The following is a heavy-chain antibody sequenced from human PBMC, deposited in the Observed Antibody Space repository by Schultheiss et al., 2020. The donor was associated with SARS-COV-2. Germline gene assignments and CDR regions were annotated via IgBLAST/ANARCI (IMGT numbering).Heavy chain of an antibody. CDR1: GGSISSGGYS. V-gene: IGHV4-30-2*01. D-gene: IGHD2-2*01. CDR2: IYYSGST. J-gene: IGHJ6*02. Sequence: SETLSLTCAVSGGSISSGGYSWSWIRQPPGKGLEWIGYIYYSGSTNYNPSLKSRVTISVDTSKNQFSLKLSSVTAADTAVYYCARGRCSSTSCYGARGRHYGMDVWGQGTTVTVSS. CDR3: ARGRCSSTSCYGARGRHYGMDV.